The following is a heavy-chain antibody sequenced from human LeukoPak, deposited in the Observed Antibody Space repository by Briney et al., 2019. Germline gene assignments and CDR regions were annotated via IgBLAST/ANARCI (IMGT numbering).Heavy chain of an antibody. CDR1: GFTFSSYG. Sequence: PGRSLRLSCAASGFTFSSYGMHWVRQAPGKGLEWVAVISYDGSNKYYADSVKGRFTISRDNSKNTLYLQMNSLRAEDTAVYYCANEVGDYYDSSGYYYVGYWGQGTLVTVS. D-gene: IGHD3-22*01. CDR2: ISYDGSNK. J-gene: IGHJ4*02. CDR3: ANEVGDYYDSSGYYYVGY. V-gene: IGHV3-30*18.